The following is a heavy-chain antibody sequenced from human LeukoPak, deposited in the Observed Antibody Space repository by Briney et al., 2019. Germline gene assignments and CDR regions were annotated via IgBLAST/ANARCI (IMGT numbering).Heavy chain of an antibody. CDR1: GFTFSSYG. J-gene: IGHJ4*02. D-gene: IGHD5-12*01. CDR3: AKGGIVATTRAAMVY. Sequence: GGSLRLSCAASGFTFSSYGMSWVRQAPGKGLKWVSAISGSGGSTYYADSVKGRFTISRDNSKNTLYLQMNSLRAEDTAVYYCAKGGIVATTRAAMVYWGQGTLVTVSS. V-gene: IGHV3-23*01. CDR2: ISGSGGST.